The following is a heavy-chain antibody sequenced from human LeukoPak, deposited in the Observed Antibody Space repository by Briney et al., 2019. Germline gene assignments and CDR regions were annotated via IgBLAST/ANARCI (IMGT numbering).Heavy chain of an antibody. CDR1: GYTFSGSA. D-gene: IGHD3-22*01. Sequence: KVSCKASGYTFSGSAMHWVRQASGKGLEWVGRIRSKANSYATAYAASVKGRFTISRDDSKNTAYLQMNSLKTEDTAVYYCTSRYYYDSSQTDYWGQGTLVTVSS. V-gene: IGHV3-73*01. J-gene: IGHJ4*02. CDR3: TSRYYYDSSQTDY. CDR2: IRSKANSYAT.